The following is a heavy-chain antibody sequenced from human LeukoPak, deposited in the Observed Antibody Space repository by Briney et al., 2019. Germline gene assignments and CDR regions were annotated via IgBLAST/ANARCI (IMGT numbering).Heavy chain of an antibody. J-gene: IGHJ4*02. Sequence: PSETLSHTCTVSGGSISSSSYYWGWIRQPPGKGLEWIGSIYYSGSTYYNPSLKSRVTISVDTSKNQFSLKLSSVTAADTAVYYCASTTVTTPFDYWGQGTLVTVSS. CDR2: IYYSGST. CDR1: GGSISSSSYY. CDR3: ASTTVTTPFDY. V-gene: IGHV4-39*01. D-gene: IGHD4-11*01.